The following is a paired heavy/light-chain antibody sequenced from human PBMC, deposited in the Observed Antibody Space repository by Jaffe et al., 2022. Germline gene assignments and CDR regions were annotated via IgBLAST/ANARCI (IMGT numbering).Heavy chain of an antibody. CDR2: ISGSGGST. V-gene: IGHV3-23*01. D-gene: IGHD6-13*01. CDR3: ANLLQDSSSWLKWDYYYYYMDV. Sequence: EVQLLESGGGLVQPGGSLRLSCAASGFTFSSYAMSWVRQAPGKGLEWVSAISGSGGSTYYADSVKGRFTISRDNSKNTLYLQMNSLRAEDTAVYYCANLLQDSSSWLKWDYYYYYMDVWGKGTTVTVSS. J-gene: IGHJ6*03. CDR1: GFTFSSYA.
Light chain of an antibody. V-gene: IGKV1-17*03. CDR1: QGISNY. CDR3: LQHNSYPWT. J-gene: IGKJ1*01. CDR2: ASS. Sequence: DIQMTQSPSAMSASVGDRVTITCRASQGISNYLAWFQQKPGKVPKRLIYASSSLQSGVPSRFSGSGSGTEFTLTISSLQPEDFATYYCLQHNSYPWTFGQGTKVEIK.